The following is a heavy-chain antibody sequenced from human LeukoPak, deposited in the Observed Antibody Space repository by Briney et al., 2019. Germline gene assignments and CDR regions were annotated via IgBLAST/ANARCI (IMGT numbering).Heavy chain of an antibody. Sequence: SETLSVTCTVSGGSLSSYYWSWIRRPPGKGLEWIGYIYYSGSTNYNPSLKSRVTISVDTSKNQFSLKLSSVTAADTAVYYCARLPVIFETTTNFDYWGQGTLVTVSS. V-gene: IGHV4-59*08. D-gene: IGHD1-1*01. J-gene: IGHJ4*02. CDR3: ARLPVIFETTTNFDY. CDR2: IYYSGST. CDR1: GGSLSSYY.